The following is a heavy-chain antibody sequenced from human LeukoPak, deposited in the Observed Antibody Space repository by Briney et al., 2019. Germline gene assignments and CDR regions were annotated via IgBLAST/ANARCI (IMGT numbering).Heavy chain of an antibody. Sequence: SGTLSLTCAVSGGSISSSNWWSWVRQPPGKGLEWIASIYYSGTTHYNPSLKSRVTMSVDTSKNQFSLKLSSVTAADTAVYYCARVNTQGVPSPWGQGILVTVSS. CDR3: ARVNTQGVPSP. CDR1: GGSISSSNW. V-gene: IGHV4-4*02. CDR2: IYYSGTT. D-gene: IGHD3-16*01. J-gene: IGHJ5*02.